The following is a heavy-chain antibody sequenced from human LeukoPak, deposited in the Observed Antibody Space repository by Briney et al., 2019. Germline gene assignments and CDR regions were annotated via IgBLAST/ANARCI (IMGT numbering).Heavy chain of an antibody. CDR2: IYNSGST. D-gene: IGHD5/OR15-5a*01. V-gene: IGHV4-4*09. Sequence: PSETLSLTCTVSGGSISSYFWSWIRQPPGKGLEWIGYIYNSGSTYYNPSLKSRVTILIDTSKNQFSLRLTSVTAADTAVYFCAREVIVSTTSVFDYWGQGILVTVSS. CDR1: GGSISSYF. J-gene: IGHJ4*02. CDR3: AREVIVSTTSVFDY.